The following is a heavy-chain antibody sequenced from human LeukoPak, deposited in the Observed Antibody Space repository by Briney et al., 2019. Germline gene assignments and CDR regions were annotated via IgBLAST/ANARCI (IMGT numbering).Heavy chain of an antibody. V-gene: IGHV1-46*01. D-gene: IGHD1-1*01. J-gene: IGHJ4*02. CDR1: GYNFVSYN. CDR3: ARDNTNWSFDY. Sequence: ASVKVSCKASGYNFVSYNMHWVRQAPGQGLEWMGIINLRDGITSYAQKFQGRVTVTGDTSTSTFYMELSSLRFEDTAMCYCARDNTNWSFDYWGQGTLVTASS. CDR2: INLRDGIT.